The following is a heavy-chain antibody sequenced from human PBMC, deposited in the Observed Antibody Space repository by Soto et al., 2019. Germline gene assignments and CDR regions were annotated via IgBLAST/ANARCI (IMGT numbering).Heavy chain of an antibody. V-gene: IGHV3-33*01. Sequence: GGSLRLSCAASGFTFSSYGMHWVRQAPGKGLEWVAVIWYDGSNKYYADSVKGRFTISRDNSKNTLYLQMNSLRAEDTAVYYCARDPAITMVRGVISNPIYGMDVWGQGTTVTVSS. CDR2: IWYDGSNK. D-gene: IGHD3-10*01. J-gene: IGHJ6*02. CDR1: GFTFSSYG. CDR3: ARDPAITMVRGVISNPIYGMDV.